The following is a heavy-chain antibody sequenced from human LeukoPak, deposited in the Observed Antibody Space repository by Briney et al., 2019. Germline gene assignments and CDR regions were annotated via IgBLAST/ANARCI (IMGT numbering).Heavy chain of an antibody. J-gene: IGHJ4*02. CDR3: ARPRRGSSWYDY. V-gene: IGHV1-69*05. CDR2: IIPIFGTA. Sequence: VASVKVSCKASGGTFSSYAISWVRQAPGQGLGWMGGIIPIFGTANYAQKFQGRVTITTDESTSTAHMELSSLRSEDTAVYYCARPRRGSSWYDYWGQGTLVTVSS. CDR1: GGTFSSYA. D-gene: IGHD6-13*01.